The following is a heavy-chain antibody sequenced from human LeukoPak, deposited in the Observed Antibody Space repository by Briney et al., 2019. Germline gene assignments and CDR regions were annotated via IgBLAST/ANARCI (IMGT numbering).Heavy chain of an antibody. Sequence: SETLSLTCTVSGYSISSGYYWGWIRQPPGKGLEWIGSIYHSGSTYYNPSFKSRVTISVDTSKNQFSLKLSSVTAADTAVYYCARGGFGVVIPFYYYYMGVWGKGTTVTVSS. CDR1: GYSISSGYY. CDR3: ARGGFGVVIPFYYYYMGV. J-gene: IGHJ6*03. CDR2: IYHSGST. D-gene: IGHD3-3*01. V-gene: IGHV4-38-2*02.